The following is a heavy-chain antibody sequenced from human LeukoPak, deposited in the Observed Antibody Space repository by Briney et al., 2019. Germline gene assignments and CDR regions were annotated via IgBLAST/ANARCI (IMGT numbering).Heavy chain of an antibody. CDR1: GGSFSGYY. Sequence: SETLSLTCAVYGGSFSGYYWSWLRQPPGKGLEWIGEINHSGSTNYNPSLKSRVTISVDTSKIQFSLKLSSVTAADTAVYYCARGDYSNSYYFDYWGQGTLVTVSS. V-gene: IGHV4-34*01. D-gene: IGHD4-11*01. CDR3: ARGDYSNSYYFDY. CDR2: INHSGST. J-gene: IGHJ4*02.